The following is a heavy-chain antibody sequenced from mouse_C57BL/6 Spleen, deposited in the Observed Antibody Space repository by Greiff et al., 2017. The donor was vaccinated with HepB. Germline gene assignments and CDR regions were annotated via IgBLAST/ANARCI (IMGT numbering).Heavy chain of an antibody. CDR1: GYTFTSYW. CDR2: IYPGSGST. J-gene: IGHJ4*01. CDR3: ARNYRSSLYYAMDY. V-gene: IGHV1-55*01. Sequence: QVQLQQPGAELVKPGASVKMSCKASGYTFTSYWITWVKQRPGQGLEWIGDIYPGSGSTNYNEKFKSKATLTVDTSSSTAYMQLSSLTSEDSAVYYCARNYRSSLYYAMDYWGQGTSVTVSS. D-gene: IGHD1-1*01.